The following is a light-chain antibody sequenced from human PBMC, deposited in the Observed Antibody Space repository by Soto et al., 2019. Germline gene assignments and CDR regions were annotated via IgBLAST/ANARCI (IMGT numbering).Light chain of an antibody. J-gene: IGKJ2*01. CDR1: QTISNY. CDR3: QQTCRTPHT. CDR2: SAS. V-gene: IGKV1-39*01. Sequence: DIRMTPSPASLSASVGDRVTITCRASQTISNYLNWYQQKPGAAPNLLIYSASTLQSGVPSRFSGSGFGTDYTLTISSLQPADFAVYYCQQTCRTPHTFGQGTKVDIK.